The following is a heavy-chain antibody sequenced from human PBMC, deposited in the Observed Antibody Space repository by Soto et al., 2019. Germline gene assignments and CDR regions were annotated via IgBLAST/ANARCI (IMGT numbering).Heavy chain of an antibody. CDR1: GFTFKTYS. D-gene: IGHD1-1*01. Sequence: EVQLVESGGGLVQPGRSLRLSCAASGFTFKTYSMNWVRQAPGKGLEWVSYISETSIAIYYRDSVKGRFTISRDNAKNTLYLQMNSLRDEDTAVYYCATLQLGREEVFDSWGQGTLVTFSS. CDR2: ISETSIAI. J-gene: IGHJ4*02. CDR3: ATLQLGREEVFDS. V-gene: IGHV3-48*02.